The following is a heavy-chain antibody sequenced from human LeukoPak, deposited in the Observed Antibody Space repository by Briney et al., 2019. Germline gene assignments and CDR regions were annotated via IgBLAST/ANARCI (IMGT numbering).Heavy chain of an antibody. D-gene: IGHD3-9*01. J-gene: IGHJ3*02. V-gene: IGHV4-39*01. CDR3: ARHTGYYLTDAFNM. CDR2: IYYRGNT. Sequence: SETLSLTCTVSVASISSSTYYWGWIRQPPGKELEWIGSIYYRGNTYYNPSLTSRVTISVDTSKNQSSLKLSSVTAADTAVYYCARHTGYYLTDAFNMWGQGTMVTVSS. CDR1: VASISSSTYY.